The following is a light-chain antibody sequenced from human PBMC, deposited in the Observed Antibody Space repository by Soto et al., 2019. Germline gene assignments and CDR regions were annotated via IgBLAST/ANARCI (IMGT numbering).Light chain of an antibody. CDR1: HNDIGTYDY. V-gene: IGLV2-14*03. CDR2: GVT. CDR3: SSFTSNRIYV. J-gene: IGLJ1*01. Sequence: QYTVTEPSSVSGYLGQSVAISCTGNHNDIGTYDYVSWYQQHPGRAPRLLIHGVTTRPSGISGRFSASKSGLTASLTISGLQPEDEADYHCSSFTSNRIYVFGPGTKVTV.